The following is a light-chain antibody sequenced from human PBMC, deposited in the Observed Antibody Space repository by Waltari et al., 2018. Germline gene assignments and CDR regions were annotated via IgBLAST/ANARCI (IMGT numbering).Light chain of an antibody. CDR2: AVT. CDR3: SSYTNTALLL. J-gene: IGLJ3*02. CDR1: SNNIGHYDY. Sequence: QSALTQPASVYGSPGQSITFSCTGTSNNIGHYDYVPWYQHHPGKAPKLLIYAVTNRPSGVSDRFSGSRSGNTASLTISDLQPEDEADYYCSSYTNTALLLFGGGTKLTVL. V-gene: IGLV2-14*01.